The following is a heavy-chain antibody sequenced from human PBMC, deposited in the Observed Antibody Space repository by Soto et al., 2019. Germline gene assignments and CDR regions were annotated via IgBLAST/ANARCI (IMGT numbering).Heavy chain of an antibody. CDR1: GFTFSGYW. D-gene: IGHD2-21*02. CDR3: ASATIGDFFPVY. Sequence: PGGSLRLSCAVSGFTFSGYWMHWVRQAPGKGLVWVSRINSDGSTTSYADSVKGRFTISRDNAKNTLYLQMDSLRAEDTAVYYFASATIGDFFPVYWGQGPLVSVSS. V-gene: IGHV3-74*01. J-gene: IGHJ4*02. CDR2: INSDGSTT.